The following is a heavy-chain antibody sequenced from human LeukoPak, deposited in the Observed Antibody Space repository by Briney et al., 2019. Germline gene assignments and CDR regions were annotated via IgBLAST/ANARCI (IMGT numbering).Heavy chain of an antibody. J-gene: IGHJ4*02. CDR1: GGSISSSSYY. D-gene: IGHD5-12*01. V-gene: IGHV4-39*01. CDR2: IYYSGST. CDR3: ARHPVDIVATIIFSFDY. Sequence: SETLSLTCTVSGGSISSSSYYWGWIRQPPGKGLEWIGSIYYSGSTYYNPSLKSRVTISVDTSKNQSSLKLSSVTAADTAVYYCARHPVDIVATIIFSFDYWGQGTLVTVSS.